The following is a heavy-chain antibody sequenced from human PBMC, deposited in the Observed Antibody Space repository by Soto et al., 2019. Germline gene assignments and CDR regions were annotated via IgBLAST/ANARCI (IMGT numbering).Heavy chain of an antibody. CDR1: GGSISSGDYY. D-gene: IGHD3-3*01. V-gene: IGHV4-30-4*01. J-gene: IGHJ3*02. Sequence: SETLSLTCTVSGGSISSGDYYWSWIRQPPGKGLEWIGYIYYSGSTYYNPSLKSRVAISVDTSKNQFSLKLSSVTAADTAVYYCAQIWSGIPRDAFDIWGQGTMVTVSS. CDR3: AQIWSGIPRDAFDI. CDR2: IYYSGST.